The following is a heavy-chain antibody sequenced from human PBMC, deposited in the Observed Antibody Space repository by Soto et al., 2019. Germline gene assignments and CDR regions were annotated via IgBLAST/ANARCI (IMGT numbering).Heavy chain of an antibody. CDR2: ISSSSTI. J-gene: IGHJ6*03. CDR1: GFTFSSYS. V-gene: IGHV3-48*01. Sequence: GGSLRLSCAASGFTFSSYSMNWVRQAPGKGLEWVSYISSSSTIYYADSVKGRFTISRDNAKNSLYLQMNSLRAEDTAVYYCARKDIVVVPAAIGGYMDVWGKGTTVTVSS. CDR3: ARKDIVVVPAAIGGYMDV. D-gene: IGHD2-2*01.